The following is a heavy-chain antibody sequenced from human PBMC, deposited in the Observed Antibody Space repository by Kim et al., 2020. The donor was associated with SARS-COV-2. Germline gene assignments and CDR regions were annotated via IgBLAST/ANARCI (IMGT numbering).Heavy chain of an antibody. CDR1: GGTFSSYA. Sequence: SVKVSCKASGGTFSSYAISWVRQAPGQGLEWMGGIIPIFGTANYAQKFQGRVTITADESTSTAYMELSSLRSEDTAVYYCARDWRMVRGVIKADPDDAFDIWGQGTMVTVSS. J-gene: IGHJ3*02. CDR2: IIPIFGTA. D-gene: IGHD3-10*01. V-gene: IGHV1-69*13. CDR3: ARDWRMVRGVIKADPDDAFDI.